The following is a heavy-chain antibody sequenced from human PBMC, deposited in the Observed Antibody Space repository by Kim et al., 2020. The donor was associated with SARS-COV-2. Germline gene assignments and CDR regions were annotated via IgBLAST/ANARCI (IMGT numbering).Heavy chain of an antibody. Sequence: YAGSVKGRFTVSRDNARNPLYLQMDSLRAEDTALYYCAKDHESSGWPTFDYWGQGTLVTVSS. D-gene: IGHD3-22*01. CDR3: AKDHESSGWPTFDY. J-gene: IGHJ4*02. V-gene: IGHV3-30*07.